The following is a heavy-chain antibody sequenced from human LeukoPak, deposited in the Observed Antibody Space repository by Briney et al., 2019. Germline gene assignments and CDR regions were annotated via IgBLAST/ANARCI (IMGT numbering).Heavy chain of an antibody. J-gene: IGHJ4*02. D-gene: IGHD6-19*01. CDR3: AVAGTGLFDY. V-gene: IGHV4-61*01. CDR1: GGSISSGSYY. Sequence: PSQTLSLTCTVSGGSISSGSYYWSWIRQPPGKGLEWIGYIYYSGSTNYNPSLKSRVTISVDTSKNQFSLKLSSVTAADTAVYYCAVAGTGLFDYWGQGTLVTVSS. CDR2: IYYSGST.